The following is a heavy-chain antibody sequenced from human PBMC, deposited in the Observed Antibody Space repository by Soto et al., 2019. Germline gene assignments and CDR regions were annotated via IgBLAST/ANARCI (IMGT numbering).Heavy chain of an antibody. CDR2: IYYSGST. V-gene: IGHV4-39*01. D-gene: IGHD4-17*01. Sequence: QLQLQESGPGLVKPSETLSLTCTVSGGSISSSSYYWGWIRQPPGKGLEWIGSIYYSGSTYYNPSLKSRVTISVDTSKNQFSLKLSSVTAADTAVYYCARLVIFGTVTRAGYYYGMDVWGQGTTVTVSS. CDR3: ARLVIFGTVTRAGYYYGMDV. CDR1: GGSISSSSYY. J-gene: IGHJ6*02.